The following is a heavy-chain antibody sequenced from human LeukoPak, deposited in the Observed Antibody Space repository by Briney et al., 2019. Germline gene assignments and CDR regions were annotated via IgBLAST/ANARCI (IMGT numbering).Heavy chain of an antibody. J-gene: IGHJ4*02. V-gene: IGHV4-39*07. D-gene: IGHD2-15*01. CDR3: ARVLGYCSGGNCYLDH. Sequence: SETLSLTCTVSGGSISSSSYYWGWVRQPPGKGLEWIGSIFHSGRAYYNPSLKSRITIPMDTSKNQFSLKLSSVTAADTAVYYCARVLGYCSGGNCYLDHWGQGILVTVSS. CDR2: IFHSGRA. CDR1: GGSISSSSYY.